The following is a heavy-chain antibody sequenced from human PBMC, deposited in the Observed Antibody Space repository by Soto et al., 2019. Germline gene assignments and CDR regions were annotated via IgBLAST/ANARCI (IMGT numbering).Heavy chain of an antibody. D-gene: IGHD3-22*01. CDR1: GFTFSSYG. CDR2: IWYDGINK. J-gene: IGHJ4*02. V-gene: IGHV3-33*01. CDR3: ARAVGGYYESSGCSLGY. Sequence: QVPLVESGGCVVQPGRSLRLSCAASGFTFSSYGIHWVRQAPGKVLEWVAVIWYDGINKYYADSVKGRFTISRDNSKNTLYMEMRSLMSDDTAVYYCARAVGGYYESSGCSLGYWGQGTLVTVSS.